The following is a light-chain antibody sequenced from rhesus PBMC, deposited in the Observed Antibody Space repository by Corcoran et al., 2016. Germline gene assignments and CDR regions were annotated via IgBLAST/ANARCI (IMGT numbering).Light chain of an antibody. Sequence: DIQMTQSPSSLSASVGDRVTITCRASQTISSYLAWYQQKPGKFPKLLIYAASSLESGVPSRFSGSGSGTEFTLTISSLQPEDFATYYCQQHNSHPLTFGGGTKVELK. J-gene: IGKJ4*01. CDR2: AAS. V-gene: IGKV1S5*01. CDR3: QQHNSHPLT. CDR1: QTISSY.